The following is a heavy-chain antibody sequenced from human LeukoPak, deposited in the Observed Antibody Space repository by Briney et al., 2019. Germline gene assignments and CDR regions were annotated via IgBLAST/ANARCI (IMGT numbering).Heavy chain of an antibody. CDR1: GFTFSSYA. V-gene: IGHV3-23*01. D-gene: IGHD2-15*01. CDR3: AKSGGDCSGGSCYGFFFDY. Sequence: GGSLRLSCAASGFTFSSYAMSWVRQAPGKGLEWVAAIWGSGGSTYYADSVKGRFTISRDNSKNTLYLQMNSLRAEDTAVYYCAKSGGDCSGGSCYGFFFDYWGQGTLVTVSS. CDR2: IWGSGGST. J-gene: IGHJ4*02.